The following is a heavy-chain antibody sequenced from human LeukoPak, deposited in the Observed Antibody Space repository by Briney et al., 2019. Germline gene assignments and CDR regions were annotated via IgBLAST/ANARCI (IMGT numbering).Heavy chain of an antibody. CDR1: GGSISSSSYY. J-gene: IGHJ3*02. CDR3: ARPPQDFWSGSARGDAFDI. V-gene: IGHV4-39*01. CDR2: IYYSGST. D-gene: IGHD3-3*01. Sequence: SETLSLTCTVSGGSISSSSYYWGWIRQPPGKGLEWLGSIYYSGSTYYNPSLKSRVTISVDTSKNQFALKLSSVTGADTAVYYCARPPQDFWSGSARGDAFDIWGQGTMVTVSS.